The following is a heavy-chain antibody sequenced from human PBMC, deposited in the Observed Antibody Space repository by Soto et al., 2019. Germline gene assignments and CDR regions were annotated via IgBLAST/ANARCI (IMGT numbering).Heavy chain of an antibody. D-gene: IGHD2-15*01. CDR2: IYYSGST. CDR3: AKKQYVVGVFDY. CDR1: GGSISSSGYY. J-gene: IGHJ4*02. Sequence: PSETLSLTCTVSGGSISSSGYYWGWIRQPPGKGLEWIGTIYYSGSTYYNPSLKSRVTISVDKSKNQFSLKLSSVTAADTAVYYCAKKQYVVGVFDYWGQGTLVTVSS. V-gene: IGHV4-39*07.